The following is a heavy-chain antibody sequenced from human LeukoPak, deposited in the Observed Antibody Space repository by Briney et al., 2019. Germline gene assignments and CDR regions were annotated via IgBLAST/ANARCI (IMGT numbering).Heavy chain of an antibody. D-gene: IGHD2-2*01. Sequence: SETLSLTCAVYGGSFSGYYWSWIRQPPGKGLEWIGEINHSGSTNYNPSLKSRVTISVDTSKNQFSLKLSSVTAADTAVYYCARGRKDIVVVPAAIFNYWGQGTLVTVSS. CDR2: INHSGST. CDR1: GGSFSGYY. J-gene: IGHJ4*02. CDR3: ARGRKDIVVVPAAIFNY. V-gene: IGHV4-34*01.